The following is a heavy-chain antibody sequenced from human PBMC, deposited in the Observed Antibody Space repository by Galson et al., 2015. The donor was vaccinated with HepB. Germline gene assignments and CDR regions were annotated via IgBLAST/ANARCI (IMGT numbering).Heavy chain of an antibody. CDR3: ARVEKAEAGSPPFFSGMDV. CDR2: MNPNSANT. D-gene: IGHD6-13*01. V-gene: IGHV1-8*01. J-gene: IGHJ6*02. Sequence: SVKVSCKASGYTFTSYDINWVRQATGQGLEWMGWMNPNSANTGYAQKFQGRVTMTRDTSITTAYMELSSLRSEDTAVYYCARVEKAEAGSPPFFSGMDVWGQGTTVTVSS. CDR1: GYTFTSYD.